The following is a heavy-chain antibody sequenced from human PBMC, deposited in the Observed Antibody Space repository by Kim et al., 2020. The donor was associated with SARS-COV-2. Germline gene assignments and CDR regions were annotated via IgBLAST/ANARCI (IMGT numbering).Heavy chain of an antibody. CDR3: ARGMRGLFDY. J-gene: IGHJ4*02. CDR1: GFSGFTFSDSY. D-gene: IGHD1-26*01. Sequence: GGSLRLSCAASGFSGFTFSDSYMSWIRQAPGRGLEWISYISSGNTFTNYTDSVKGRFTVSRDNTTNSLFLQMNSLRIEDTAVYYCARGMRGLFDYWCQG. V-gene: IGHV3-11*05. CDR2: ISSGNTFT.